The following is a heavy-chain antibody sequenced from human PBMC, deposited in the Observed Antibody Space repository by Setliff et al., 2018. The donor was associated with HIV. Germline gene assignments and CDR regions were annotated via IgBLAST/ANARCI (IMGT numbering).Heavy chain of an antibody. D-gene: IGHD3-22*01. J-gene: IGHJ5*02. V-gene: IGHV4-39*01. Sequence: PSETLSLTCTVSGGSISNSRYYWSWIRQPQGKGLEWIGSIYYSGSTYYNPSLKNRVTISVDTSKNQFSLKLSSVTAADAAVYYCASRVYYYDSSGYLREEGFDPWGQGTLVTVSS. CDR1: GGSISNSRYY. CDR3: ASRVYYYDSSGYLREEGFDP. CDR2: IYYSGST.